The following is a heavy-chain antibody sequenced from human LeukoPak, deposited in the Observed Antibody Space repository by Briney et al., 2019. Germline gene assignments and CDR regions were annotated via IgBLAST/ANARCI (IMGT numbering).Heavy chain of an antibody. J-gene: IGHJ6*02. CDR2: IWYDGSNK. CDR3: ARESDFWSGNYGMDV. Sequence: GGSLRLSCAASGFTFSSYGMHWVRQAPGKGLEWVAVIWYDGSNKYYADSVKGRFTISRDNSKNTLYLQMNSLRAEDTAVYYCARESDFWSGNYGMDVWGQGTTVTVSS. D-gene: IGHD3-3*01. V-gene: IGHV3-33*01. CDR1: GFTFSSYG.